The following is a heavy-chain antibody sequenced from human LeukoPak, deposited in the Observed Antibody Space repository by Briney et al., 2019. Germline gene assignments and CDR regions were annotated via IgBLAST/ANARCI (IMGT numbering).Heavy chain of an antibody. CDR3: ARGAAGTRDY. D-gene: IGHD6-13*01. CDR1: GGSISSSSYY. J-gene: IGHJ4*02. CDR2: IYYSGST. V-gene: IGHV4-61*01. Sequence: PSETLSLTCTVSGGSISSSSYYWSWIRQPPGKGLEWLGYIYYSGSTNYNPSLKSRVTISVDASKNQFSLNLSSVTAADTAVYYCARGAAGTRDYWGQGTLVTVSS.